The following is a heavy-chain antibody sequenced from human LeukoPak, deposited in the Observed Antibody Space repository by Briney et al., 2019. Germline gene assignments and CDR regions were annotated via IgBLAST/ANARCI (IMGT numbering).Heavy chain of an antibody. V-gene: IGHV1-46*01. D-gene: IGHD1-26*01. J-gene: IGHJ4*02. CDR1: GYTFTSYH. CDR3: ARAAESYYFDY. Sequence: GASVKVSCKASGYTFTSYHMHWVRQAPGQGLEWMGIINPSGGSTSYAQKFQGRVTMTRDTSTSTVYMELSSLRSEDTAVYYCARAAESYYFDYWGQGTLVTVSS. CDR2: INPSGGST.